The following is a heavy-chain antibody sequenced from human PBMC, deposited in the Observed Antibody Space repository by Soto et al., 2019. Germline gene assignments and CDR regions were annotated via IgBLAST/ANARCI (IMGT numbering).Heavy chain of an antibody. V-gene: IGHV1-3*01. CDR2: INAGNGNT. CDR1: GYTFTSYA. D-gene: IGHD3-16*02. CDR3: ARDGMITFGGVIPSEDWFDP. Sequence: ASVKVSCKASGYTFTSYAMHWVRQAPGQRLEWMGWINAGNGNTKYSQRFQGRVTITRDTSASTAYMELSSLRSEDTAVYYCARDGMITFGGVIPSEDWFDPWGQGTLVTVSS. J-gene: IGHJ5*02.